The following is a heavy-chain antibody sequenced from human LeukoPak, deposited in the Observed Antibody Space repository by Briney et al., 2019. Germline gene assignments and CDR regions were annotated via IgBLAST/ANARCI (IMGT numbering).Heavy chain of an antibody. CDR2: ISAYNGNT. Sequence: GASVKVSCKASGYTFTSYGTSWVRQAPGQGLEWMGWISAYNGNTNYAQKLQGRVTMTTDTSTSTAYMELRSLRSDDTAVYYCARVWYSSGWYGWFDPWGQGTLVTVSS. D-gene: IGHD6-19*01. CDR3: ARVWYSSGWYGWFDP. J-gene: IGHJ5*02. V-gene: IGHV1-18*01. CDR1: GYTFTSYG.